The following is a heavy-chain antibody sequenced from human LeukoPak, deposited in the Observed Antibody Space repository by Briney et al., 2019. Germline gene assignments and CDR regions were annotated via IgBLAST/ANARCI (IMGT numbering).Heavy chain of an antibody. CDR1: GFTFSSYE. Sequence: GGSLRLSCAASGFTFSSYEMNWVRQAPGKGLEWVSYISSSGSTIYYADSVKGRFTISRDNAKNTLYLQMNSLRAEDTAVYYCARAKQWLVDYWGQGTLVTVSS. CDR2: ISSSGSTI. CDR3: ARAKQWLVDY. D-gene: IGHD6-19*01. V-gene: IGHV3-48*03. J-gene: IGHJ4*02.